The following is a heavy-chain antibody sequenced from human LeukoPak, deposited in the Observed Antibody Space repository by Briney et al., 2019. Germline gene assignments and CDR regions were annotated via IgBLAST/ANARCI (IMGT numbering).Heavy chain of an antibody. CDR3: ARGIQLRGAKAGYYFDY. V-gene: IGHV3-30-3*01. D-gene: IGHD5-18*01. Sequence: EGSLRLSCAASGFTFSSYAMHWVRQAPGKGLEWVAVISYDGSNKYYADSVKGRFTISRDNSKNTLYLQMNSLRAEDTAVYYCARGIQLRGAKAGYYFDYWGQGTLVTVSS. J-gene: IGHJ4*02. CDR1: GFTFSSYA. CDR2: ISYDGSNK.